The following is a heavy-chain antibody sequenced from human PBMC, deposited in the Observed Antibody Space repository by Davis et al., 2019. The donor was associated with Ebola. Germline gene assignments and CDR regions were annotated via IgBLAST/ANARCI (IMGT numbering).Heavy chain of an antibody. CDR1: GGTFSSHA. V-gene: IGHV1-24*01. J-gene: IGHJ4*02. D-gene: IGHD3-22*01. CDR3: ATGSSGYASSPQLDY. CDR2: FDPEDGET. Sequence: ASVKVSCKASGGTFSSHAISWLRQAPGQGLEWMGGFDPEDGETIYAQKFQGRVTMTEDTSTDTAYMELSSLRSEDTAVYYCATGSSGYASSPQLDYWSQGTLVTVSS.